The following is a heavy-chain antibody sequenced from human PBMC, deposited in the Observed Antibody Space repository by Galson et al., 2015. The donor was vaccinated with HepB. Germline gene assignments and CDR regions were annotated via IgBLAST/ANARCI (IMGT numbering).Heavy chain of an antibody. Sequence: LSLTCTVSGGSISSYYWSWIRQPPGKELEWIGYIYDSGSTNYNPSLRSRVTISVDTSRNQFSLKLSSVTAADTAVYYCARHSHTSGFKAVDYWGQGTLVTVSS. V-gene: IGHV4-59*08. J-gene: IGHJ4*02. D-gene: IGHD5-12*01. CDR3: ARHSHTSGFKAVDY. CDR1: GGSISSYY. CDR2: IYDSGST.